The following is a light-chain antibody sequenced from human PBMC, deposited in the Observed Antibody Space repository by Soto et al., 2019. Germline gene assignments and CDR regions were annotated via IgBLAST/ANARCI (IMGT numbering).Light chain of an antibody. Sequence: QSALTQPASVSGSPGQSITISCTGSGRDIGAYNYVSWYQQHPGKAPKLIIYGVKNRPSGVSNRFSASRSAFTATLTISGLQAEDEADYYCSSYTTSYFYVCGPGTKVTVL. CDR2: GVK. V-gene: IGLV2-14*01. CDR3: SSYTTSYFYV. J-gene: IGLJ1*01. CDR1: GRDIGAYNY.